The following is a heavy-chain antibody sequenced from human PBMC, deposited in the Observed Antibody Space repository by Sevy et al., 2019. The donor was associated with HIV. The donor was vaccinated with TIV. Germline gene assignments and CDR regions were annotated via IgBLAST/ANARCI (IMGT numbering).Heavy chain of an antibody. D-gene: IGHD5-12*01. CDR2: IKQDESEK. CDR3: AREVGGYNWRPYYFDS. J-gene: IGHJ4*02. V-gene: IGHV3-7*01. CDR1: GFTFTNYW. Sequence: GGSLRLSCAASGFTFTNYWMSWVRQTPGKGLEWVATIKQDESEKYYVDSVKGRFAISRDNDKKSVSLQMNGLRAEDTALYYCAREVGGYNWRPYYFDSWGQGTLVTVSS.